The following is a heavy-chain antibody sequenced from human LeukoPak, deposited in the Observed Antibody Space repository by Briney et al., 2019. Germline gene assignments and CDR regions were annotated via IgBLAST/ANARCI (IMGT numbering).Heavy chain of an antibody. CDR1: GYSLSSGYY. V-gene: IGHV4-38-2*01. Sequence: SETLSLTCAVSGYSLSSGYYWGWIRQTPGKGLEWIGSIHHSGIPYYNPSFKSRVTILMDTSKNHFSLKLKSVTAADTAVYYCAGKYYYHSSGYFYVDYWGQGTLVPASS. J-gene: IGHJ4*02. D-gene: IGHD3-22*01. CDR2: IHHSGIP. CDR3: AGKYYYHSSGYFYVDY.